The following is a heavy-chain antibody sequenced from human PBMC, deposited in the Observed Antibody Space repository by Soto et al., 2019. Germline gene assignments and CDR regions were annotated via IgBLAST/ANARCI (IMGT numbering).Heavy chain of an antibody. CDR3: VRDLLGSGGHFDY. Sequence: QVQLVESGGGVVQPGRSLRLSCAASGFIFSSFGMHWVRQAPGKGLEWVAHIWYDGSNTYYAEFVKGRFTISRDNSRNTLYLQMNSLRAEDTAVYHCVRDLLGSGGHFDYWGQGTLVTVSS. J-gene: IGHJ4*02. D-gene: IGHD7-27*01. CDR1: GFIFSSFG. V-gene: IGHV3-33*01. CDR2: IWYDGSNT.